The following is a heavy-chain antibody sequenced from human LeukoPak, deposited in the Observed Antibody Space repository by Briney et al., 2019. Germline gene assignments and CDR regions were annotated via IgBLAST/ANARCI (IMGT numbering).Heavy chain of an antibody. CDR3: AKEVEGGSSWFVGGFVRRRYYFDY. Sequence: PGRSLRLSCAASGFTFSSYAMSWVRQAPGKGLEWVSAISGSGGNTYYADSVKGRFTISRDNSKNTLYLQMNSLRAEDTAVYYCAKEVEGGSSWFVGGFVRRRYYFDYWGQGTLVTVSS. V-gene: IGHV3-23*01. CDR1: GFTFSSYA. D-gene: IGHD6-13*01. J-gene: IGHJ4*02. CDR2: ISGSGGNT.